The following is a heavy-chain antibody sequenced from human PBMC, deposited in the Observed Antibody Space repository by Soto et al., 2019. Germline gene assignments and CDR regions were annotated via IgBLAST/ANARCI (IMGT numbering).Heavy chain of an antibody. D-gene: IGHD6-13*01. V-gene: IGHV3-33*01. CDR3: ARDLQQLPSRIRYYYYGMDV. J-gene: IGHJ6*02. CDR2: IWYDGSNK. CDR1: GFTFSSYG. Sequence: GGSLRLSCAASGFTFSSYGMHWVRQAPGKGLEWVAVIWYDGSNKYYADSVKGRFAISRDNSKNTLYLQMNSLRAEDTAVYYCARDLQQLPSRIRYYYYGMDVWGQGTTVTVSS.